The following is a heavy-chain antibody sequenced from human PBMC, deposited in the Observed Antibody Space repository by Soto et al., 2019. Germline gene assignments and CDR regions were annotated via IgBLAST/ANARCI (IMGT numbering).Heavy chain of an antibody. D-gene: IGHD2-21*02. CDR1: GYSFTSYW. V-gene: IGHV5-51*01. Sequence: PGESLKISCKGSGYSFTSYWIGWVRQMPGKGLEWMGIIYPGDSDTRYSPSFQGQVTISADKSISAAYLQWSSLKASDTAMYYCARLSARGQYCGGDCYPPNIWGQGTMVTVSS. CDR2: IYPGDSDT. J-gene: IGHJ3*02. CDR3: ARLSARGQYCGGDCYPPNI.